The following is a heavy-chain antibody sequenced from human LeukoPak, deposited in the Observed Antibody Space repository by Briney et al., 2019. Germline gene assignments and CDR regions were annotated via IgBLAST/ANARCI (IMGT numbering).Heavy chain of an antibody. V-gene: IGHV2-70*11. CDR1: GFSLSTSGMC. D-gene: IGHD2-15*01. Sequence: SGPALVKPTQTLTLTCTFSGFSLSTSGMCVSWIRQPPGKALEWLARIDWDDDKYYSTSLKTRLTSSKDSSKNELCLTMPNMDPVDTATYYCARIRGYCSGGSCPTRYKYYYYYMDVWGKGTTVTVSS. CDR2: IDWDDDK. CDR3: ARIRGYCSGGSCPTRYKYYYYYMDV. J-gene: IGHJ6*03.